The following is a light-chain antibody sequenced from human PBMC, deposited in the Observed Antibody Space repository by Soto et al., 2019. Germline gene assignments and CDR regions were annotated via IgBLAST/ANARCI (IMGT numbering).Light chain of an antibody. Sequence: QSALTQPPSASGSPGQSVTISCTGTSSDVGGYNYVSWYQQHPDKAPKLMIYEVSKRPSGAPDRFSGSKSGSTASLTVSGLQAEDEADYYCSSYAGSNNYVFGTGTKVTVL. CDR1: SSDVGGYNY. J-gene: IGLJ1*01. V-gene: IGLV2-8*01. CDR2: EVS. CDR3: SSYAGSNNYV.